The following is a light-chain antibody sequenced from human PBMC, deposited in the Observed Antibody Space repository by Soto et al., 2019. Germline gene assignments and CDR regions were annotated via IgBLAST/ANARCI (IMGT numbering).Light chain of an antibody. V-gene: IGLV2-14*01. CDR1: SSDVGGYNY. Sequence: QSVLTQPASVSGSPGQSITISCTGTSSDVGGYNYVSWYQQHPGKAPKLIICDVTNRPSGVSNRFSGSKSGNAASLTISGLQAEDEADYYCSSFTTTSTYVFGTGTKVPVL. J-gene: IGLJ1*01. CDR3: SSFTTTSTYV. CDR2: DVT.